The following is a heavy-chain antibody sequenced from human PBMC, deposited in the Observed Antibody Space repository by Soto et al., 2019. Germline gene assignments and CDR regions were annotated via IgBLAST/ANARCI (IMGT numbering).Heavy chain of an antibody. CDR3: SRAVGGFTYGYPDY. CDR1: GFSLSTTGMC. D-gene: IGHD5-18*01. CDR2: IDWADDR. Sequence: SGPTLVNPTQTLTLTCTFSGFSLSTTGMCVSWIRQPPGKALEWLALIDWADDRYYSTSLKTRLTISKDTSKNQVVLTMTNVEPVDTATYFCSRAVGGFTYGYPDYWGQGTLVTVSS. V-gene: IGHV2-70*01. J-gene: IGHJ4*02.